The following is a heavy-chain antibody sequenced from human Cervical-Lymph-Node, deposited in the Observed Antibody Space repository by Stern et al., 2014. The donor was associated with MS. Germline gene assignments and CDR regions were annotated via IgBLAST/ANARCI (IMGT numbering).Heavy chain of an antibody. V-gene: IGHV7-4-1*02. Sequence: QVQLVQSGAELKKPGASVKVSCKASGYTFTSHSMNWVRQAPGQGLEWMGWINPNTANPTYAQGFTGRFVFSVDTSVSTAYLQISSLKADDTAVYYWARDTVTLAPDYWGQGTLVTVSS. J-gene: IGHJ4*02. CDR1: GYTFTSHS. CDR3: ARDTVTLAPDY. CDR2: INPNTANP. D-gene: IGHD4-11*01.